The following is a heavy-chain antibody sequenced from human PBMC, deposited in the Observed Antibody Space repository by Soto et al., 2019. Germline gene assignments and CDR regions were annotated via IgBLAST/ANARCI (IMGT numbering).Heavy chain of an antibody. Sequence: PGGSLRLSCAASGFTFSSYAMHWVRQAPGKGLEWVAVISYDGSNKYYADSVKGRFTISRDNSKNTLYLQMNSLRAEDTAVYYCAIGQDIVATPFDYWGQGTLVTVSS. CDR2: ISYDGSNK. V-gene: IGHV3-30-3*01. J-gene: IGHJ4*02. CDR3: AIGQDIVATPFDY. D-gene: IGHD5-12*01. CDR1: GFTFSSYA.